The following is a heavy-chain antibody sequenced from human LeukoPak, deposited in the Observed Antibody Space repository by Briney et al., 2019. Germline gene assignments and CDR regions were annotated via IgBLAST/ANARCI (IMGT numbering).Heavy chain of an antibody. CDR1: GGSISGYY. CDR2: VYYSGNT. J-gene: IGHJ4*02. Sequence: KSSETLSLTCTVSGGSISGYYWSWIRQSPGKGPEWIGYVYYSGNTNHNPSLKSRVTISVDTSKNQFSLKLSSVTAADTAVYYCARAGGYVLYFDSWGQGTLVTVSS. CDR3: ARAGGYVLYFDS. V-gene: IGHV4-59*01. D-gene: IGHD5-12*01.